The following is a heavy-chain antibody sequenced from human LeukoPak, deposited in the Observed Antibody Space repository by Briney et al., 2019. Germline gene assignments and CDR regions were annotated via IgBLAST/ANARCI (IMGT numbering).Heavy chain of an antibody. CDR1: GFTFSGY. D-gene: IGHD3-3*01. V-gene: IGHV3-64*02. CDR3: ARITMGATVANFYYYYMNV. Sequence: GGSLRLSCAASGFTFSGYMHWVRQAPGKGLEYVSAIISHGGNTYYADSVKGRFTISRDNSKNTLYLQMDSLRPEDMAVYYCARITMGATVANFYYYYMNVWGKGTTVTVSS. CDR2: IISHGGNT. J-gene: IGHJ6*03.